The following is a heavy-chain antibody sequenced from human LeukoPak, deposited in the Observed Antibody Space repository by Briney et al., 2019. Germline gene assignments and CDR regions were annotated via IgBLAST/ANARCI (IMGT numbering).Heavy chain of an antibody. V-gene: IGHV4-31*03. D-gene: IGHD6-13*01. J-gene: IGHJ6*02. CDR1: GGSISSGGYY. CDR2: IYYSGST. Sequence: SQTLSLTCTVSGGSISSGGYYWSWIRQHPGKGLEWIGYIYYSGSTYYNPSLKSRVTISVDTSKNQFSLKLSSVTAADTAVYYCARGRRASSSWYGYYGMDVWGQGTTVTVSS. CDR3: ARGRRASSSWYGYYGMDV.